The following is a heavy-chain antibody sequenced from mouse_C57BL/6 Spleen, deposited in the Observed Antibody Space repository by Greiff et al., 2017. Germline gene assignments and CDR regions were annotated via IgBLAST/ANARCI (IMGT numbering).Heavy chain of an antibody. J-gene: IGHJ2*01. CDR3: TRRELGFDY. V-gene: IGHV1-15*01. CDR2: LDPETGGT. CDR1: GYPFTDYE. Sequence: QVQLQQSGAELVRPGASVTLSCKASGYPFTDYEMHWVKQTPVHGLAWIGALDPETGGTAYNQKFKGKAILTADKSSSTAYMELRSLTSADSAVYYCTRRELGFDYWGQGTTLTVSS. D-gene: IGHD4-1*01.